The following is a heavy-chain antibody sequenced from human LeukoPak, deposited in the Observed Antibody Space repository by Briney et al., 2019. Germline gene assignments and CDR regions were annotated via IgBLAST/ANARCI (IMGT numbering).Heavy chain of an antibody. J-gene: IGHJ5*02. Sequence: PSQTLPLTCTVSGGSTSSGGYYWSWIRQHPGKGLEWIGYIYYSGSTYYNPSLKSRVTISVDTSKNQFSLKLSSVTAADTAVYYCARDRDSHWFDPWGQGTLVTVSS. V-gene: IGHV4-31*03. CDR3: ARDRDSHWFDP. CDR2: IYYSGST. CDR1: GGSTSSGGYY.